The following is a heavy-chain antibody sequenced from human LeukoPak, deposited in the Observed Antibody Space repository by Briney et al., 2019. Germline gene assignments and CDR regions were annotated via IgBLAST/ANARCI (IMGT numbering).Heavy chain of an antibody. D-gene: IGHD1-26*01. Sequence: GGSLRLSRAASGLTFSNAWMNWVRQTPEKGLEWVGLIKSTANGGTIDYAAPVKGRFTISRDDSKNTLHLQMNSLKIEDTAMYYCTREYSGSFDYWGQGALVTVSS. CDR3: TREYSGSFDY. V-gene: IGHV3-15*01. CDR1: GLTFSNAW. CDR2: IKSTANGGTI. J-gene: IGHJ4*02.